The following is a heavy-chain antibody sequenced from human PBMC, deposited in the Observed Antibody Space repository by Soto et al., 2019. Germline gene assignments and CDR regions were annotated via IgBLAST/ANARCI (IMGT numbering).Heavy chain of an antibody. V-gene: IGHV1-69*02. CDR2: IIPILGIA. CDR1: GGTFSSYT. CDR3: ARHLIAAAGTGYYFDC. J-gene: IGHJ4*02. Sequence: QVQLVQSGAEVKKPGSSVKVSCKASGGTFSSYTISWVRQAPGQGLEWMGRIIPILGIANYAQKFQGRVTNTADKFTRTAYMELSSLRSEDTAVYYCARHLIAAAGTGYYFDCWGQGTLVTVSS. D-gene: IGHD6-13*01.